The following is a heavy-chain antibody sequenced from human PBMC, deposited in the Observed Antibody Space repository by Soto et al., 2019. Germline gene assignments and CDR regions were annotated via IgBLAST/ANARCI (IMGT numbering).Heavy chain of an antibody. Sequence: PGGSLRLSCAASGFTFSSYAMSWVRQAPGKGLEWVAVIWYDGSNKYYADSVKGRFTISRDNSKNTLYLQMNSLRAEDTAVYYCARSNCDYDSSGYCGFGDAFDIWGQGTMVTVSS. D-gene: IGHD3-22*01. CDR3: ARSNCDYDSSGYCGFGDAFDI. CDR1: GFTFSSYA. J-gene: IGHJ3*02. V-gene: IGHV3-33*08. CDR2: IWYDGSNK.